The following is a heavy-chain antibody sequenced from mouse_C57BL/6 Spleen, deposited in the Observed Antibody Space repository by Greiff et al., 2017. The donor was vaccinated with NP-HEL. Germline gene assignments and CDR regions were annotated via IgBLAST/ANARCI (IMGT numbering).Heavy chain of an antibody. J-gene: IGHJ4*01. Sequence: EVQLQESGPGLAKPSQTLSLTCSVTGYSITSDYWNWIRKFPGNKLAYMGYIRYSGSTYYTPSLKRRISITRNTSTNTHYLQLNSVNTEDTATYYCARCGYYGSSYDAMDYWGQGTSVTVSS. V-gene: IGHV3-8*01. D-gene: IGHD1-1*01. CDR1: GYSITSDY. CDR3: ARCGYYGSSYDAMDY. CDR2: IRYSGST.